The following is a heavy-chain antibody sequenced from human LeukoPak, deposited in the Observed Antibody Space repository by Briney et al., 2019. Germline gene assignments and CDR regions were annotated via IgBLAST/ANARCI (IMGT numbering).Heavy chain of an antibody. D-gene: IGHD4-11*01. CDR3: ARASYSDYVVNY. J-gene: IGHJ4*02. V-gene: IGHV4-38-2*02. CDR2: FYHSGST. Sequence: SETLSLTCTVSGYSISSGFYWGWIRQPPGKGLEWVGTFYHSGSTHYNPSLKSRVTISVDTSKNQFSLRLISLSVADTAVYFCARASYSDYVVNYWGQGILVTVSS. CDR1: GYSISSGFY.